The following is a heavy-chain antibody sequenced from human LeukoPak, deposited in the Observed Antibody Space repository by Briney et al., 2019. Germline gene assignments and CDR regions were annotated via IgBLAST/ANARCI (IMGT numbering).Heavy chain of an antibody. CDR3: ARVGTSTDDY. CDR2: ISGNNDNP. J-gene: IGHJ4*02. D-gene: IGHD2-2*01. CDR1: GYTFTSYG. Sequence: ASVKVSCKASGYTFTSYGISWVRQAPGQGLEWMGWISGNNDNPNYGQKFQGRFTVTSDSSTRTAYMELKRLRSDDTAVYYCARVGTSTDDYWGQGTLVTVSS. V-gene: IGHV1-18*01.